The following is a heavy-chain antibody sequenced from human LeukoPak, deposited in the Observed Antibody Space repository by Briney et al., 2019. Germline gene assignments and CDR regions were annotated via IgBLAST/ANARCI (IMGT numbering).Heavy chain of an antibody. CDR1: GFTFSAYS. D-gene: IGHD2/OR15-2a*01. CDR3: TTYNSRDAFDM. V-gene: IGHV3-15*01. Sequence: GGSLRLSCAASGFTFSAYSMYWVRQAPGKGLEWVGRIKSRDDGGTTEFAATVKGRFTISRDDSKNTLSLQMNSLKFEDTAVYYCTTYNSRDAFDMWGRGTMVTVSP. J-gene: IGHJ3*02. CDR2: IKSRDDGGTT.